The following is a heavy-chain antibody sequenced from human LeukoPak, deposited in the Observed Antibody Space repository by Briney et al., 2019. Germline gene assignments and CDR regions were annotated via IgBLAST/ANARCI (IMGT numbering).Heavy chain of an antibody. CDR2: LYPGGVT. CDR1: GFTASNNY. V-gene: IGHV3-53*05. CDR3: TRHRVADTTEFAY. Sequence: GGSLRLSCAASGFTASNNYMSWVRLAPGKGLELVSALYPGGVTYYADSVKGRFTISSDTSKNTVDVQMTSLRAEDTAMYYCTRHRVADTTEFAYWGQGTLVTVSA. J-gene: IGHJ4*02. D-gene: IGHD6-19*01.